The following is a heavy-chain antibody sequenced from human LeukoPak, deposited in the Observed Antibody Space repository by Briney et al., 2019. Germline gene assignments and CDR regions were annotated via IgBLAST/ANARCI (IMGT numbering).Heavy chain of an antibody. CDR1: GFTLSDYY. V-gene: IGHV3-11*01. CDR3: ARDEASSSSIDFDY. J-gene: IGHJ4*01. D-gene: IGHD6-6*01. CDR2: INSRNTI. Sequence: GGSLRLSCAASGFTLSDYYMTWIRQAPGKGLEWISYINSRNTIYYADSVKGRFTISRDNAKNLLYLQMNSLRVEDTAVYYCARDEASSSSIDFDYWGHGTLVTVSS.